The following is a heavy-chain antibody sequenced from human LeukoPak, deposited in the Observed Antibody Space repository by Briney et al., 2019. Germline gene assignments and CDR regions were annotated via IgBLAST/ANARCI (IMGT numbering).Heavy chain of an antibody. CDR1: GGSISSYY. Sequence: PSETLSLTCTVSGGSISSYYWSWIRQPAGKGLEWIGRIYTSGSTNYNPSLKSRVTMSVDTSKNQFSLKLSSVTAADTAVYYCARTNRGYCSSTSCPYYFDYWGQGTLVTVSS. CDR2: IYTSGST. D-gene: IGHD2-2*01. CDR3: ARTNRGYCSSTSCPYYFDY. J-gene: IGHJ4*02. V-gene: IGHV4-4*07.